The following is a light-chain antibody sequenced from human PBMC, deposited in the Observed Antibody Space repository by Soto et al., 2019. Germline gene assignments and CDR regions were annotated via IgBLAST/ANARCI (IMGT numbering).Light chain of an antibody. CDR3: QQYGSSPGYT. Sequence: EIVLTQSPGTLSLSPGERATLSCRASQSVSSSYLAWYQQKPGQAPRLLIYGASSRATGIPDRFSGSGSGTDFPLTISRLEPEDFAVYYRQQYGSSPGYTFGQGTKLEIK. J-gene: IGKJ2*01. CDR2: GAS. CDR1: QSVSSSY. V-gene: IGKV3-20*01.